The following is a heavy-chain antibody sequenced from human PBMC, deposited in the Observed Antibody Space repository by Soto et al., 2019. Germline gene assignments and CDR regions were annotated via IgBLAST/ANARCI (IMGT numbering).Heavy chain of an antibody. CDR3: AREDGRDYYYYGMDV. D-gene: IGHD2-21*01. CDR2: ISYDGSNK. V-gene: IGHV3-30-3*01. CDR1: GFTFSSYA. Sequence: LRLSCAASGFTFSSYATHWVRQAPGKGLEWVAVISYDGSNKYYADSVKGRFTISRDNSKNTLYLQMNSLRAEDTAVYYCAREDGRDYYYYGMDVWGQGTTVTVS. J-gene: IGHJ6*02.